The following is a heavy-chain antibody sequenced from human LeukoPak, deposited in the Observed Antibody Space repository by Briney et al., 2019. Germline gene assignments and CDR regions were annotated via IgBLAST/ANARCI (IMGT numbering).Heavy chain of an antibody. CDR2: ISAYNGNT. CDR3: ARVPYNWTDNYYYGMDV. J-gene: IGHJ6*02. V-gene: IGHV1-18*01. CDR1: GYTFTSYD. D-gene: IGHD1-1*01. Sequence: ASVKVSCKTSGYTFTSYDINWVRQAPGQGLEWMGGISAYNGNTDFAQKLQGRVTMTTDTSTSTAYMELRSLRSDDTAVSYCARVPYNWTDNYYYGMDVWGQGTTVTVSS.